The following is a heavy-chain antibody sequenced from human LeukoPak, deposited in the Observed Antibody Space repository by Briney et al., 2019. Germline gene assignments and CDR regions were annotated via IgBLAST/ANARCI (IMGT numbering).Heavy chain of an antibody. CDR3: ARGTIVLGPVDY. CDR2: IYYSGST. Sequence: SETLSLTCTVSGGSISSGGYYWSCIRQHPGKGLEWIGYIYYSGSTYYNPSLKSRVTISVDTSKNQFSLKLSSVTAADTAVYYCARGTIVLGPVDYWGQGTLVTVSS. J-gene: IGHJ4*02. D-gene: IGHD2-2*01. V-gene: IGHV4-31*03. CDR1: GGSISSGGYY.